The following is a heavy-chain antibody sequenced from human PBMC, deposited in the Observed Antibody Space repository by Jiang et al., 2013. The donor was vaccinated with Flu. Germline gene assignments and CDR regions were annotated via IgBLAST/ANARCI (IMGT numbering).Heavy chain of an antibody. V-gene: IGHV4-61*02. D-gene: IGHD2-21*02. CDR2: IYTSGST. J-gene: IGHJ4*02. Sequence: GPGLVKPSQTLSLTCTVSGGSISSGSYYWSWIRQPAGKGLEWIGRIYTSGSTNYNPSLKSRVTISVDTSKNQFSLKLSSVTAADTAVYYCARGPSRFIWGDSNYFDYWGQGTLVTVSS. CDR3: ARGPSRFIWGDSNYFDY. CDR1: GGSISSGSYY.